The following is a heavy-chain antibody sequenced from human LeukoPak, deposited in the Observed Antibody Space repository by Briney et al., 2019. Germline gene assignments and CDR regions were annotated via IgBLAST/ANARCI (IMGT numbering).Heavy chain of an antibody. CDR2: ISSSSSTI. CDR1: GFTFSSYS. CDR3: ARAVGTTDLSPARHLDY. D-gene: IGHD2/OR15-2a*01. V-gene: IGHV3-48*01. J-gene: IGHJ4*02. Sequence: PGGSLRLSCAASGFTFSSYSMNWVRQAPGKGLEWVSYISSSSSTIYYADSVKGRFTISRDNAKNSLYLQMNSLRAEDTAVYYCARAVGTTDLSPARHLDYWGQGTLVTVSS.